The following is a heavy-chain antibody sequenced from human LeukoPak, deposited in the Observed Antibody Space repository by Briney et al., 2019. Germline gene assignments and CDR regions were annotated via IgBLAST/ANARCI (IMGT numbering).Heavy chain of an antibody. Sequence: PSETLSLTCTVSGGSISSYYWSWIRQPPGKGLEWIGYIYYSGSTNYNPSLKSRVTISVDTSKNQFSLKLSSVTAADTAVYYCARGPYSSSWFIDYWGQGALVTVSS. CDR1: GGSISSYY. J-gene: IGHJ4*02. V-gene: IGHV4-59*01. D-gene: IGHD6-13*01. CDR2: IYYSGST. CDR3: ARGPYSSSWFIDY.